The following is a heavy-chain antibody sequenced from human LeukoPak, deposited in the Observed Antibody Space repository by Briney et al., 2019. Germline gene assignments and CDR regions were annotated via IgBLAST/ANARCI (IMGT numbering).Heavy chain of an antibody. D-gene: IGHD4-17*01. CDR3: ATQDYGEYPAPDY. Sequence: GESLRISCKGSGYSFTSYWISWVRQMPGKGLEWMGRIDPIDSYTNYSPSFQGHITISADKSISTAYLQWSSLKASDTAMYYCATQDYGEYPAPDYWGQGTLVTVSS. CDR2: IDPIDSYT. CDR1: GYSFTSYW. V-gene: IGHV5-10-1*01. J-gene: IGHJ4*02.